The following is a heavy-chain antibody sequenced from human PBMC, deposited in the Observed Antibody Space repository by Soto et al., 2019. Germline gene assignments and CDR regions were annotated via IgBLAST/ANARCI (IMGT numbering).Heavy chain of an antibody. D-gene: IGHD6-13*01. Sequence: QVQLQESGPVLVKPSETLSLTCTVSVSGGSVSTGVHYWSWIRQPPGKGLEWIGYIYYSGSTNYNPSLKSRVTISVDTSKNQFSLKLTSVTAADRAVYYCARGYYTSWYWFDRWGRGTLVTVSS. CDR3: ARGYYTSWYWFDR. CDR2: IYYSGST. J-gene: IGHJ2*01. V-gene: IGHV4-61*08. CDR1: GGSVSTGVHY.